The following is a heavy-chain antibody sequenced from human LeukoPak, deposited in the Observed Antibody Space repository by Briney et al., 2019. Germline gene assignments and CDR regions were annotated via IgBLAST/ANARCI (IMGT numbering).Heavy chain of an antibody. V-gene: IGHV4-4*09. CDR3: ARISGYSSSWYVFGWFDP. D-gene: IGHD6-13*01. J-gene: IGHJ5*02. CDR2: IYTSGST. Sequence: SETLSLTCTVSGGSISSYYWSWIRQPPGKGLEWIGYIYTSGSTNYNPSLKSRVTISVDTSKNQFSLKLSSVTAADPAVYYCARISGYSSSWYVFGWFDPWGQGTLVTVSS. CDR1: GGSISSYY.